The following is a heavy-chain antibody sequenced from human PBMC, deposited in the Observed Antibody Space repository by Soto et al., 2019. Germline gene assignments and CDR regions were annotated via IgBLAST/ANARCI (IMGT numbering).Heavy chain of an antibody. CDR3: ARDGVGAPCCGFDY. Sequence: GASVKVSCKASGYTFTSYGFSWVRQAPGQGLEWMGWISAYNGNTKYAQKLQGRVTMTTDTSTSTAYMELRSLRSDDSAVYYCARDGVGAPCCGFDYWGQGALVTVSS. V-gene: IGHV1-18*01. J-gene: IGHJ4*02. CDR2: ISAYNGNT. D-gene: IGHD1-26*01. CDR1: GYTFTSYG.